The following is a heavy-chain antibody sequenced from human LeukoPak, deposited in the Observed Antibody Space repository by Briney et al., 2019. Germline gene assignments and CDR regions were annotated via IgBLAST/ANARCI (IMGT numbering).Heavy chain of an antibody. V-gene: IGHV5-51*01. Sequence: GESLKIPCKASGYTFSNFWIGWVRQMPGKGLEWMGIIYPGDSSTKYSPSFQGRVAISTDASINTAFLQVNNLEASDTAIYYCARHSGVGVVRIVVPWGQGTPVTVSS. CDR1: GYTFSNFW. CDR2: IYPGDSST. J-gene: IGHJ5*02. CDR3: ARHSGVGVVRIVVP. D-gene: IGHD2-15*01.